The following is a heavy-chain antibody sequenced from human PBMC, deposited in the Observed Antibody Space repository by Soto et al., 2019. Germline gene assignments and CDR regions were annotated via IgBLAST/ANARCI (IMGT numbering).Heavy chain of an antibody. CDR3: ARDAHHDYGDYHFDY. Sequence: LSLTCTVSGGSISSYYWSWIRQPPGKGLEWIGYIYYSGSTNYNPSLKSRVTISVDTSKNQFSLKLSSVTAADTAVYYCARDAHHDYGDYHFDYWGQGTLVTVSS. D-gene: IGHD4-17*01. V-gene: IGHV4-59*01. CDR2: IYYSGST. CDR1: GGSISSYY. J-gene: IGHJ4*02.